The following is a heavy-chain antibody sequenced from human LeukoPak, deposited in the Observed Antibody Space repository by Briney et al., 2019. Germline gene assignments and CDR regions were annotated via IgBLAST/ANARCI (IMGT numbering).Heavy chain of an antibody. J-gene: IGHJ4*02. Sequence: SETLSLTCAVSGGSISSNSYYWGWIRQPPGKGLEGIGSIYYSGSTYYNPSLKSRVTISVDTSKNQFSLKLSSVTAADTAVYYCASGYSYGYASFDYWGQGTLVTVSS. CDR3: ASGYSYGYASFDY. V-gene: IGHV4-39*07. CDR2: IYYSGST. D-gene: IGHD5-18*01. CDR1: GGSISSNSYY.